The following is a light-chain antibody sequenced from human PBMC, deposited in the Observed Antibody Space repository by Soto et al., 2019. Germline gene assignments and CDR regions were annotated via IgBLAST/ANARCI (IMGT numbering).Light chain of an antibody. CDR3: CSYAGSSTFHVV. V-gene: IGLV2-23*01. Sequence: QSVLTQPASVSGSPGQSITISCTGTSSDVGSYNLVSWYQQHPGKAPKLMIYEGSKRPSGVSNRFSGSKSGNTASLTISGLQAEDEADYYCCSYAGSSTFHVVFGGGTKVNVL. J-gene: IGLJ2*01. CDR2: EGS. CDR1: SSDVGSYNL.